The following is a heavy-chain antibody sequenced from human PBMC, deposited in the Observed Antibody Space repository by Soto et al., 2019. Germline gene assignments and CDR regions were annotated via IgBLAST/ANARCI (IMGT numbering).Heavy chain of an antibody. Sequence: SETLSLTCTVSGGSIDRSNYYWHWIRQPPGKGLEWIGTTYYNGNAYYNPSLKSRVTMSVDTSKNQFSLKLISVTAADTAVYYCARHFVAVVIKGWGYWGQGTLVTVSS. J-gene: IGHJ4*02. CDR1: GGSIDRSNYY. CDR3: ARHFVAVVIKGWGY. CDR2: TYYNGNA. V-gene: IGHV4-39*01. D-gene: IGHD3-22*01.